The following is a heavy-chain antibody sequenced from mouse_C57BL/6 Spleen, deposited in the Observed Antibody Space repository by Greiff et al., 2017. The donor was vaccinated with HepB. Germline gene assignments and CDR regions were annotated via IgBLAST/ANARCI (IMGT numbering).Heavy chain of an antibody. CDR2: INPNYGTP. D-gene: IGHD1-1*01. J-gene: IGHJ3*01. V-gene: IGHV1-39*01. CDR3: ARSPDYGSSLAWFAY. CDR1: GYSFTDYN. Sequence: EVKLQESGPELVKPGASVKISCKASGYSFTDYNMNWVKQSNGKSLEWIGVINPNYGTPSYNQKFKGKATLTVDQSSSTAYMQLNSLTSEDSAVYYCARSPDYGSSLAWFAYWGQGTLVTVSA.